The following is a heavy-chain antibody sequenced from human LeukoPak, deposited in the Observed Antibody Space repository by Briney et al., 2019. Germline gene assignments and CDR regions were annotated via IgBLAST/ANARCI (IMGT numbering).Heavy chain of an antibody. CDR3: AKDEFRHSVVATTHFDY. V-gene: IGHV3-15*04. Sequence: PGGSLRLSCAASGFTFNYAWMSWVRQVPGKGLEWVGQTVSEIDSGTTDYAAPVKGRFTISRDNSKNTLYLQMNSLRAEDTAVYYCAKDEFRHSVVATTHFDYWGQGTLVTVSS. D-gene: IGHD2-15*01. CDR1: GFTFNYAW. CDR2: TVSEIDSGTT. J-gene: IGHJ4*02.